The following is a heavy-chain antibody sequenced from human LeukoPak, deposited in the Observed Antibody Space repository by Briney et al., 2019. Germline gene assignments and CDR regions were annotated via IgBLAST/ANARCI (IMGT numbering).Heavy chain of an antibody. CDR3: ARTLRGYIYGLREEGYYFDY. Sequence: GGSLRLSCAASGFTVSSNYMSWVRQAPGKGLEWVSVIYSGGSTYYAESVKGRFTISRDNFKNTLYLQMNSLRAEDTAVYYCARTLRGYIYGLREEGYYFDYWGQGTLVTVSS. CDR1: GFTVSSNY. V-gene: IGHV3-66*01. D-gene: IGHD5-18*01. CDR2: IYSGGST. J-gene: IGHJ4*02.